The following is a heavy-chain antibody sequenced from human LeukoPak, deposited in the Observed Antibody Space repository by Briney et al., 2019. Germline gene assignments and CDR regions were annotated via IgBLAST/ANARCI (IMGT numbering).Heavy chain of an antibody. V-gene: IGHV3-23*01. CDR3: ARDPRGYTGYDFRGTDTYYFDH. CDR2: ISGSGDTT. Sequence: PGGSLRLSCVASGFTFTAYAMTWVRQAPGKGLEWVSEISGSGDTTSYADSVKGRFTISRDNSKTTVYLQMNSLRAEDTATYYCARDPRGYTGYDFRGTDTYYFDHWGQGILVTVSS. D-gene: IGHD5-12*01. CDR1: GFTFTAYA. J-gene: IGHJ4*02.